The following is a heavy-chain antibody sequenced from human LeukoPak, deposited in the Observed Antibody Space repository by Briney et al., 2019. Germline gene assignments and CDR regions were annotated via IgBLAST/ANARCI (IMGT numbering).Heavy chain of an antibody. Sequence: GGSLRPSCAASGFTFSSYWMSWVRQAPGKGLEWVANIKQDGSEKYYVDSVKGRFTISRDNAKNSLYLQMNSLRAEDTAVYYCAREDYEGSTRPLDYWGQGTLVTVSS. CDR1: GFTFSSYW. D-gene: IGHD2-2*01. CDR2: IKQDGSEK. V-gene: IGHV3-7*01. J-gene: IGHJ4*02. CDR3: AREDYEGSTRPLDY.